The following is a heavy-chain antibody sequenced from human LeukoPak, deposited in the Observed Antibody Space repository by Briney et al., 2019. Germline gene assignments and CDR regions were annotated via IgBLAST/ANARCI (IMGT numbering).Heavy chain of an antibody. CDR3: ARKTDSGGQGDY. Sequence: GGSLRLSCAASGFIFRNYGMTWVRQAPGEGLEWVSTISDSGGKIYYADSVRGRFTISRDNSKNTLYLQMNSLRAEDTAVYYCARKTDSGGQGDYWGPGTLVTVSS. J-gene: IGHJ4*02. CDR1: GFIFRNYG. V-gene: IGHV3-23*01. D-gene: IGHD3-22*01. CDR2: ISDSGGKI.